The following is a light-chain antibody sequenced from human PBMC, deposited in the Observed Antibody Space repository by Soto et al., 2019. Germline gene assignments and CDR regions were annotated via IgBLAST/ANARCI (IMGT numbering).Light chain of an antibody. CDR3: QSYGATNVV. Sequence: NCMLTQPHSVSESPGKTVTISCAASSGSITRNYVQWYQQRPGSAPTIVIYADNQRPSGVPDRFSGSIDSSSNSASLSISGLRTEEEADYYCQSYGATNVVFGGVTKLTVL. CDR2: ADN. V-gene: IGLV6-57*02. CDR1: SGSITRNY. J-gene: IGLJ2*01.